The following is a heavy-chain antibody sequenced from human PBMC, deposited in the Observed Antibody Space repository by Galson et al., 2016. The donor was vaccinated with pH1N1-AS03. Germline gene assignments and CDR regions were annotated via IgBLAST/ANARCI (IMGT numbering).Heavy chain of an antibody. Sequence: PALVKPTQTLTLTCTYSGFSLKSANMGVGWIRQPPGKALEYLALISWDDSKLYSPPLRSRLTITKDTSRNQVVLSMTNMQPVDTGTYDCRNSVEGVWGQGRKVTVPS. J-gene: IGHJ3*01. CDR3: RNSVEGV. CDR2: ISWDDSK. CDR1: GFSLKSANMG. V-gene: IGHV2-5*02.